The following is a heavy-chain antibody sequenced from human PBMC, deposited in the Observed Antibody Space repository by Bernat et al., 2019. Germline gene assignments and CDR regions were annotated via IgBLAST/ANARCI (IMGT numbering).Heavy chain of an antibody. CDR1: GFTFSSYA. CDR3: AKDSITMIVVVTPEVAFDI. CDR2: ISGSGGST. Sequence: DVQLLESGGGLVQPGGSLRLSCAASGFTFSSYAMSWVCHAPRQGLEWVSAISGSGGSTYYADSVKGRFTISRDNSKTTLYLQMNSLRAEDTAVYYCAKDSITMIVVVTPEVAFDIWGQGTIITVSS. V-gene: IGHV3-23*01. J-gene: IGHJ3*02. D-gene: IGHD3-22*01.